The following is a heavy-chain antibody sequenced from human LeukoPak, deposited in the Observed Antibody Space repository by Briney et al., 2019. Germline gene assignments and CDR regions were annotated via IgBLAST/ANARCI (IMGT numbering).Heavy chain of an antibody. J-gene: IGHJ5*02. D-gene: IGHD2-21*01. CDR1: GFTFSSSA. V-gene: IGHV3-23*01. CDR2: VSGSGRGENT. Sequence: PGGSLRLSCAASGFTFSSSAMSWVRQAPGKGLEWVSNVSGSGRGENTYYADSVKGRFTISRDNSKNILYLQMNSLRAEDTAIYYCARCTTASIGWCNWLDPWGQGTLVTVSS. CDR3: ARCTTASIGWCNWLDP.